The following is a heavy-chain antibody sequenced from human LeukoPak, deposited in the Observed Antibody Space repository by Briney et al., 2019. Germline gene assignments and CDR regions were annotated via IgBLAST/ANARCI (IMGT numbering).Heavy chain of an antibody. CDR1: GVSISSGGYS. Sequence: TSQTLSLTCAVSGVSISSGGYSWSWIRQPPGKGLEWIGYIYHSGSTYYNPSLKSRVTISVDRSKNQFSLKLSSVTAADTAVYYCARATTAMGLDYWGQGTLVTVSS. CDR2: IYHSGST. J-gene: IGHJ4*02. V-gene: IGHV4-30-2*01. CDR3: ARATTAMGLDY. D-gene: IGHD5-18*01.